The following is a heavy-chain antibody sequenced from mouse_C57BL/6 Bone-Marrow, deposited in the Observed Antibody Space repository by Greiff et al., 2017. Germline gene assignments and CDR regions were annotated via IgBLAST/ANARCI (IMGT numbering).Heavy chain of an antibody. V-gene: IGHV1-50*01. D-gene: IGHD2-5*01. J-gene: IGHJ3*01. CDR1: GYTFTSYW. CDR3: ASDHSNYGSWFAY. CDR2: IDPSDSYT. Sequence: QVQLQQPGAELVKPGASVKLSCKASGYTFTSYWMQWVKQRPGQGLEWIGEIDPSDSYTNYNQKFKGKATLTVDTSSSTAYMQLSSLTSADSAVYYCASDHSNYGSWFAYWGQGTLVTVSA.